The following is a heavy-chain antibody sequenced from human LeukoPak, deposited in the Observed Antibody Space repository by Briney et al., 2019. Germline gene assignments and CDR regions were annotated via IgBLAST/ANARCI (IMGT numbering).Heavy chain of an antibody. V-gene: IGHV3-30*03. CDR3: VGYCSGGSCFPGWG. D-gene: IGHD2-15*01. Sequence: GRSLRLSCAASGFTFSSYGMHWVRQAPGKGLEWVAGISYDGSNKDYADSVKGRFTISRDNSKNTLYLQMNSLRAEDTAMYHCVGYCSGGSCFPGWGWGQGTLVTVSS. CDR1: GFTFSSYG. CDR2: ISYDGSNK. J-gene: IGHJ4*02.